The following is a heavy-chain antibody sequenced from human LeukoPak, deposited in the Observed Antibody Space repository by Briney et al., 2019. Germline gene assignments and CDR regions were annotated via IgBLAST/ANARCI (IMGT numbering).Heavy chain of an antibody. J-gene: IGHJ3*02. CDR3: AKNYHDSSGPFSWAFDI. V-gene: IGHV3-23*01. D-gene: IGHD3-22*01. CDR1: GFTFRIYA. Sequence: GGSLRLSCAASGFTFRIYAMTWVRQAPGKGPEWVSGTLSGGTTTYYADSVKGRFTISRDNWKNTLYLQMNSLRVEDTAVYYCAKNYHDSSGPFSWAFDIWGQGTMVTVS. CDR2: TLSGGTTT.